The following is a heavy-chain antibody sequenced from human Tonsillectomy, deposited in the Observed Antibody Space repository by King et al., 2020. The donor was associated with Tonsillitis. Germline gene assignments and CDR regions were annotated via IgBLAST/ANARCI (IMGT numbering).Heavy chain of an antibody. J-gene: IGHJ4*01. Sequence: QLQESGPGLVKPSETLSLTCTVSGASISSYYWSWIRQPAGKGLEWIGRVYASGRTNYSPSLTSRVTMSVDTSKNQFSLQLKSVTAADTAVYYCSRGWGSGYESDYWGQGTLVTVSS. CDR1: GASISSYY. D-gene: IGHD6-25*01. V-gene: IGHV4-4*07. CDR3: SRGWGSGYESDY. CDR2: VYASGRT.